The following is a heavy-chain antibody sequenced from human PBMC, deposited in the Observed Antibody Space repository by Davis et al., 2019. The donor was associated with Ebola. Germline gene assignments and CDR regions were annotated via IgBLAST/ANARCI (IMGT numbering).Heavy chain of an antibody. CDR2: IYYSGST. J-gene: IGHJ4*02. V-gene: IGHV4-39*01. CDR3: ARGRSAGIDY. CDR1: GGSISSSSYY. Sequence: GSLRLSCTVSGGSISSSSYYWGWIRQPPGKGLEWIGSIYYSGSTYYNPSLKSRVTISVNTSKNQFSLKLSSVTAADTAVYYCARGRSAGIDYWGQGTLVTVSS.